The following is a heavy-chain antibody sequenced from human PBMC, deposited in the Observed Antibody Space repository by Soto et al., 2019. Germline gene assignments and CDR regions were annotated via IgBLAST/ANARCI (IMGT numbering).Heavy chain of an antibody. J-gene: IGHJ4*02. V-gene: IGHV4-59*01. CDR1: GGSISSYY. D-gene: IGHD6-13*01. CDR2: IYYSGST. Sequence: SETLSLTCTVSGGSISSYYWSWIRQPPGKGLEWIGYIYYSGSTNYNPSLKSRVTISVDTSKNQFSLKLSSVTAADTAVYYCARLKQQLVQGGLDYWGQGTLVTVSS. CDR3: ARLKQQLVQGGLDY.